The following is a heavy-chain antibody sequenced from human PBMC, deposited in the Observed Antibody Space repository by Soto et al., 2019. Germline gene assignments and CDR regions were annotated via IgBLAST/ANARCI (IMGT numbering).Heavy chain of an antibody. CDR3: ARDALGVNWNYDY. D-gene: IGHD1-7*01. V-gene: IGHV1-3*04. J-gene: IGHJ4*02. CDR2: LNTGNGNT. CDR1: GYTFTSYA. Sequence: ASVKVSCKASGYTFTSYAVHWVRQAPGQSLEWMGCLNTGNGNTRSSQRFQGRITITRDTSASTAYMELSSLRSEDTAVYYCARDALGVNWNYDYWGQGTLVTVSS.